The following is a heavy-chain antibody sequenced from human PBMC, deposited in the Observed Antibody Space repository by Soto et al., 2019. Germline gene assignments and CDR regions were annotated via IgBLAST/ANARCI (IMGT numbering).Heavy chain of an antibody. J-gene: IGHJ5*01. D-gene: IGHD5-18*01. Sequence: ASVKFTWKDSGYTFANNDVSWVRQATGQGLEWMGWMNPGSGDTGYAQKFQGRVTMTRDISIATAYMELSSLRSEDTAIYYCARMASFGSLNWFDPWGQGTLVTVSS. CDR1: GYTFANND. CDR3: ARMASFGSLNWFDP. V-gene: IGHV1-8*01. CDR2: MNPGSGDT.